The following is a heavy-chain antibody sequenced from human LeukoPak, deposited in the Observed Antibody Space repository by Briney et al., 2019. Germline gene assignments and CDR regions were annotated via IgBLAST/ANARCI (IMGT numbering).Heavy chain of an antibody. CDR1: GFTFKTYA. CDR2: ISGSGNGT. V-gene: IGHV3-23*01. D-gene: IGHD5-24*01. J-gene: IGHJ4*02. CDR3: AKRTMSAFDS. Sequence: GGSLRLSCAASGFTFKTYAMNWVRQAPGKGLEWLSGISGSGNGTYYADSVKGRFTISRDNSKNMVYLEINSLTVEDAATYYCAKRTMSAFDSWGQGTLIIVSS.